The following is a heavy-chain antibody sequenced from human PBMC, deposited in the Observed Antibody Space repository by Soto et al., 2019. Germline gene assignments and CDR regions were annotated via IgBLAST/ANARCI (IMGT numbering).Heavy chain of an antibody. CDR3: AKGRAVSRSCFDY. CDR1: GFTFSSYA. J-gene: IGHJ4*02. V-gene: IGHV3-23*01. D-gene: IGHD6-19*01. Sequence: EVQLLESGGGLVQPGGSLRLSCAASGFTFSSYAMSWVRQAPGKGLEWVSAVSGSGGSTYYADSVKGRFTISRDNSKNTLYRQMNSLRAEDTAVYYCAKGRAVSRSCFDYWGQVTLVTVSS. CDR2: VSGSGGST.